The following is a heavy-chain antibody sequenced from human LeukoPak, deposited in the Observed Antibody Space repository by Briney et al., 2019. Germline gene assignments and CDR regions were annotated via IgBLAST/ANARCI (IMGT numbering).Heavy chain of an antibody. J-gene: IGHJ4*02. CDR1: RGTFSSYA. CDR2: IIPILGIA. CDR3: ARVDTAMVIDY. V-gene: IGHV1-69*04. D-gene: IGHD5-18*01. Sequence: SVKVSCKASRGTFSSYAVSWVRQAPGQGLEWMGRIIPILGIANYAQKFQGRVTITADKSTSTAYMELSSLRSKDTAVYYWARVDTAMVIDYWGQGTLVTVSS.